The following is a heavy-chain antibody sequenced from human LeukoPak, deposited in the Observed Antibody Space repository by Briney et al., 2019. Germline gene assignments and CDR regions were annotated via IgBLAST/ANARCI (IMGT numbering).Heavy chain of an antibody. CDR2: ISSSSAYI. D-gene: IGHD1-26*01. J-gene: IGHJ4*02. Sequence: PGGSLRLSCAASGFTFSSYGMNWVRQAPGKGLEWVSSISSSSAYIYSADSVKGRLTISRDNAKNSLYLQMNSLRAEDTAVYYCARDRVGLEPFDYWGQGTLVTVSS. CDR3: ARDRVGLEPFDY. V-gene: IGHV3-21*01. CDR1: GFTFSSYG.